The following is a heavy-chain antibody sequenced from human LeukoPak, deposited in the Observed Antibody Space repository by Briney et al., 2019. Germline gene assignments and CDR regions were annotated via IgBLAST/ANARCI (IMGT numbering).Heavy chain of an antibody. CDR3: ARDHTETSSLNFRNYYYYGMDI. V-gene: IGHV4-31*03. D-gene: IGHD4-4*01. Sequence: SETLSLTCTVSGGSIRSGDYSWNWLRQHPGQGLEWIGYIYYSGITYYNPSLTSRVTMSVDTSKNQFSLKLSSVTAADTAIYYCARDHTETSSLNFRNYYYYGMDIWGQGTTVIVSS. J-gene: IGHJ6*02. CDR1: GGSIRSGDYS. CDR2: IYYSGIT.